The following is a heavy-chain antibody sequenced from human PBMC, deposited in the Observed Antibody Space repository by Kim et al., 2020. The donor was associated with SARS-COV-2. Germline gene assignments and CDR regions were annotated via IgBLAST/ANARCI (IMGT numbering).Heavy chain of an antibody. J-gene: IGHJ3*02. Sequence: SETLSLTCTVSGGSISSGGYYWSWIRQHPGKGLEWIGYIYYSGSTYYNPSLKSRVTISVDTSKNQFSLKLSAETAADPAVYYCARAAITMIVVVNACDIWGQGTLVTVSS. D-gene: IGHD3-22*01. CDR2: IYYSGST. CDR3: ARAAITMIVVVNACDI. V-gene: IGHV4-31*03. CDR1: GGSISSGGYY.